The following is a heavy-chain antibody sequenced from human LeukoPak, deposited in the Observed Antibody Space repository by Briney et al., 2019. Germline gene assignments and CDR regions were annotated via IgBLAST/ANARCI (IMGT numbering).Heavy chain of an antibody. CDR1: GGSISSSNW. Sequence: PSGTLSLTCVVSGGSISSSNWWSWVRQPPGKGLEWIGEIYHSGTTNYNPSLKSRVTISVDKSKNQFSLKVSSVTVADTAVYYCARFGWFDSGLDHWGQGTLVTVSS. D-gene: IGHD6-19*01. V-gene: IGHV4-4*02. CDR2: IYHSGTT. CDR3: ARFGWFDSGLDH. J-gene: IGHJ4*02.